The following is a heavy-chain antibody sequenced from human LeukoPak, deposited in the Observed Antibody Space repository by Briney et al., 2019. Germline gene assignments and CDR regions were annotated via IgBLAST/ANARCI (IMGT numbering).Heavy chain of an antibody. CDR3: ARMARQPTTDYYYEVDY. CDR1: GGSITSYY. D-gene: IGHD3-22*01. Sequence: SEALSLTCTVSGGSITSYYWSWLRQPPGKGLEWIGYIYYTGSTNYNPSLRSRVTISVDTSNNQFSLKLTSVTAADTAVYYCARMARQPTTDYYYEVDYWGQGTLVTVSS. J-gene: IGHJ4*02. CDR2: IYYTGST. V-gene: IGHV4-59*01.